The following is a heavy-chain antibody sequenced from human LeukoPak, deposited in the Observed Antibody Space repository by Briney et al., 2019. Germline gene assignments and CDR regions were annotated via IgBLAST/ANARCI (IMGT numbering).Heavy chain of an antibody. V-gene: IGHV4-39*07. D-gene: IGHD3-10*01. CDR1: GGSISSSSYY. Sequence: PSETLSLTCTVSGGSISSSSYYWGWIRQPPGKGLEWIGSIYYSGSTYYNPSLKSRVTMSVDTSKNQFSLKLSSVTAADTAVYYCASSGYGSGSYYKAYFDYWGQGTLVTVSS. J-gene: IGHJ4*02. CDR3: ASSGYGSGSYYKAYFDY. CDR2: IYYSGST.